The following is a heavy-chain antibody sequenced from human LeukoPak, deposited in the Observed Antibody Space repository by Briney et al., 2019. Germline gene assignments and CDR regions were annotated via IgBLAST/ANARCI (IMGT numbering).Heavy chain of an antibody. Sequence: GASVKVSCKASGYTFTSYDINWVRQATGQGLEWMGWTNPNSGNTGYAQKFQGRVTMTRNTSISTAYMELSSLRSEDTAVYYCARARGYSYGPFDYWGQGTLVTVSS. D-gene: IGHD5-18*01. CDR1: GYTFTSYD. CDR2: TNPNSGNT. V-gene: IGHV1-8*01. CDR3: ARARGYSYGPFDY. J-gene: IGHJ4*02.